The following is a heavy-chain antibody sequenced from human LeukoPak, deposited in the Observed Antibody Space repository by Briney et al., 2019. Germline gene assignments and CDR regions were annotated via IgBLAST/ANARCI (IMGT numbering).Heavy chain of an antibody. CDR1: GFTFSSYS. Sequence: GGSLRLSCGASGFTFSSYSMIWVRQAPGKGLEWVSVIYSGGSTYYADSVKGRFTISRDNSKNTLYLQMNSLRAEDTAVYYCARGGYYDSSGLDYWGQGTLVTVSS. D-gene: IGHD3-22*01. V-gene: IGHV3-53*01. CDR2: IYSGGST. CDR3: ARGGYYDSSGLDY. J-gene: IGHJ4*02.